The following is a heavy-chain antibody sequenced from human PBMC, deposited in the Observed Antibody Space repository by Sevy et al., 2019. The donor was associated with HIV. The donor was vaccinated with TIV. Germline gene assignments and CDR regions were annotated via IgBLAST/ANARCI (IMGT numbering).Heavy chain of an antibody. Sequence: GGSLRVSCAASGFTFSSFGMHWVRQAPGKGLEWVAFIRYDGSNKYYADSVKGRFTISRDNSKNTLYLQMNSLRAEDTAVYYCAKVGYCSSTSCYWDYYYYYMDVWGKGTTVTVSS. CDR1: GFTFSSFG. CDR2: IRYDGSNK. D-gene: IGHD2-2*01. J-gene: IGHJ6*03. CDR3: AKVGYCSSTSCYWDYYYYYMDV. V-gene: IGHV3-30*02.